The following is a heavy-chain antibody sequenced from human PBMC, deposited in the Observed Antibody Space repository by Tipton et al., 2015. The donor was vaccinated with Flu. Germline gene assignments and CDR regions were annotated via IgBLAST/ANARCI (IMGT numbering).Heavy chain of an antibody. V-gene: IGHV3-9*01. D-gene: IGHD1-26*01. CDR3: AKSGRGVNWNNWLDS. CDR2: ISWRGPSS. J-gene: IGHJ5*01. Sequence: SLRLSCAASGFPFDDYVMHWVRQAPGRGLEWVSGISWRGPSSAYADAVRGRFTISRDNAKNSLYLQMDSLRAEDTALYYCAKSGRGVNWNNWLDSWGQGTLVTVSP. CDR1: GFPFDDYV.